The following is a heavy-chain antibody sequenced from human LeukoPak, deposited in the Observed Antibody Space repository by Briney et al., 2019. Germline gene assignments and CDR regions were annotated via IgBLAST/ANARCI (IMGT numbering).Heavy chain of an antibody. CDR1: GFTFSSYA. J-gene: IGHJ6*03. D-gene: IGHD6-13*01. Sequence: GGSLRLSCAASGFTFSSYAMSWVRQAPGKGLEWVSAISGSGGSTYYADSVKGRFTISRDNSKNTLYLQMNSLRAEDTAVYYCARVGYSSSWPNIYYYYYMDVWGKGTTVTISS. CDR3: ARVGYSSSWPNIYYYYYMDV. CDR2: ISGSGGST. V-gene: IGHV3-23*01.